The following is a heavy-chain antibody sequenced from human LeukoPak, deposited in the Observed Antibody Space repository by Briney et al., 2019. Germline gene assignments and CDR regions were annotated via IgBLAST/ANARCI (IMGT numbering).Heavy chain of an antibody. V-gene: IGHV1-2*02. CDR3: ARAKLLWFGELFSDFDY. D-gene: IGHD3-10*01. CDR1: GYTFTGYY. J-gene: IGHJ4*02. Sequence: ASVKVSCKASGYTFTGYYMHWVRQAPGQGLEWMGWINPNSGGTNYAQKFQGRVTMTRDTSISTAYMELSRLRSDDTAVYYCARAKLLWFGELFSDFDYWGQGTLVTVSS. CDR2: INPNSGGT.